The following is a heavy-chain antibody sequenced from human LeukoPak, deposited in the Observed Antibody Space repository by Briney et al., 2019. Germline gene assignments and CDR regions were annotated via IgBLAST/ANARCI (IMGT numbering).Heavy chain of an antibody. Sequence: GGSLRLSCAASGFIFSSYAMHWVRQAPGKGLEYVSAISSNGDSTYYANSVKGRFTISRDNSKNTLYIQMGSLRAEDMAVYYCARVGDSDVFDYWGQGALVTVSS. J-gene: IGHJ4*02. CDR2: ISSNGDST. V-gene: IGHV3-64*01. CDR3: ARVGDSDVFDY. D-gene: IGHD2-21*01. CDR1: GFIFSSYA.